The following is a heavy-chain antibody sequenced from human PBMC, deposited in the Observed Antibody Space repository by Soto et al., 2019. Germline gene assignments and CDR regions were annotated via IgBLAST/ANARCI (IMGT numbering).Heavy chain of an antibody. CDR3: AKGQEVAYYYYGMDV. D-gene: IGHD5-12*01. Sequence: SGGSLRLSCAASGFTFSSYDMSWVRQAPGKGLEWVSAISGSGGSTYYADSVKGRFTISRDNSKNTLYLQMNSLRAEDTAVYFCAKGQEVAYYYYGMDVWGQGTTVTVSS. V-gene: IGHV3-23*01. CDR2: ISGSGGST. J-gene: IGHJ6*02. CDR1: GFTFSSYD.